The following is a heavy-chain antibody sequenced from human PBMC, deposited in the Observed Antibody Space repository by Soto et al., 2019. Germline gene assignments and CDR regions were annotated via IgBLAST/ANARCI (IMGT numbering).Heavy chain of an antibody. CDR2: ISGSGGST. V-gene: IGHV3-23*01. J-gene: IGHJ4*02. D-gene: IGHD1-7*01. CDR3: AKDRRRMELRFGPN. Sequence: PGGSLRLSCSASGFTFSSYAMSWVRQAPGKGLEWVSAISGSGGSTYYADSVKGRFTISRDNSKNTLYLQMNSLRAEDTAVYYCAKDRRRMELRFGPNWGQATLVTVSS. CDR1: GFTFSSYA.